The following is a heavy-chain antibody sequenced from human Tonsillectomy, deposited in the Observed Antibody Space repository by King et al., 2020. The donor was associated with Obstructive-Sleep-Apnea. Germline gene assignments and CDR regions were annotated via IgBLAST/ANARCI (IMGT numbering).Heavy chain of an antibody. D-gene: IGHD3-22*01. CDR2: ISYDGSYK. J-gene: IGHJ4*02. CDR3: AKGNYYDLTYHFDY. Sequence: VQLVESGGGVVQPGRSLRLSCAASGFTFRSYGMRWVRQAPGKGLEWVTLISYDGSYKYYVDSVKGRFTHSRDNSKNTLYLQMNSLRTADAAVYYCAKGNYYDLTYHFDYGGQGTLVTVPS. V-gene: IGHV3-30*18. CDR1: GFTFRSYG.